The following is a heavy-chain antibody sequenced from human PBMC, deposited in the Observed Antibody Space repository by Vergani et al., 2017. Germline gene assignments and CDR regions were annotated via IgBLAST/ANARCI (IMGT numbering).Heavy chain of an antibody. V-gene: IGHV3-11*01. CDR2: ISSSGSTI. D-gene: IGHD3-22*01. CDR1: GFTFSDYY. CDR3: AKESGEHNYYDSSGYYNY. Sequence: QVQLVQSGAEVKKPGSSVKVSCKASGFTFSDYYMSWIRQAPGKGLESVSYISSSGSTIYYADSVKGRFTISRDNSKNTLYLQMNSLRAEDTAVYYCAKESGEHNYYDSSGYYNYWGQGTLVTVSS. J-gene: IGHJ4*02.